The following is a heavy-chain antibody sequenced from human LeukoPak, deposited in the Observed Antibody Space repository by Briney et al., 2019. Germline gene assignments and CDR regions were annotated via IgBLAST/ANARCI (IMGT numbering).Heavy chain of an antibody. CDR2: ISGSGGRT. V-gene: IGHV3-23*01. CDR3: AKGDNYYGSGSSDY. CDR1: GFTFSSYA. J-gene: IGHJ4*02. D-gene: IGHD3-10*01. Sequence: PGGSLRLSCAASGFTFSSYAMSWVRQAPGKGLEWGSSISGSGGRTYYADSVKGRYTISRDNSRNTLYLQMNSLRAEDTAIYHCAKGDNYYGSGSSDYWGQGTLVTVSS.